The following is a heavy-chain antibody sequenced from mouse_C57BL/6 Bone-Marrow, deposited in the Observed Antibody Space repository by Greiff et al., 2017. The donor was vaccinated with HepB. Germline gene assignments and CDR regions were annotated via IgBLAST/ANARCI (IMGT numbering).Heavy chain of an antibody. J-gene: IGHJ1*03. CDR2: IDPENGDT. Sequence: EVQLQQSGAELVRPGASVKLSCTASGFNIKDDYMHWVKQRPEQGLEWIGWIDPENGDTEYASKFQGKATITADTSSNTAYLQLSSLTSEDTAVYYCTPRDYGSSYWYFDVGGTGTTVTVSS. CDR1: GFNIKDDY. V-gene: IGHV14-4*01. D-gene: IGHD1-1*01. CDR3: TPRDYGSSYWYFDV.